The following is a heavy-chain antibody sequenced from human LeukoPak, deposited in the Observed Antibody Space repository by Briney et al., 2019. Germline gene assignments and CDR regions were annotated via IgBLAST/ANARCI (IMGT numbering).Heavy chain of an antibody. CDR3: ARHEYSGYDSSPFDY. CDR2: IYPGDSDT. J-gene: IGHJ4*02. CDR1: GSRFTSYW. D-gene: IGHD5-12*01. Sequence: GESLKISCQGSGSRFTSYWIGWVRQMPGKGLEWMGIIYPGDSDTRYSPSFQGQVTISADKSISTAYLQWSSLKASDTAMYYCARHEYSGYDSSPFDYWGQGTLVTVSS. V-gene: IGHV5-51*01.